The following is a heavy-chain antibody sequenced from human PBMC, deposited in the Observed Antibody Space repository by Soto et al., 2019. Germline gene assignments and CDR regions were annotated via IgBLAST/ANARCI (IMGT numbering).Heavy chain of an antibody. J-gene: IGHJ6*02. Sequence: QVQLQESGPGLVKPSQTLSLTCTVSGGSISSGGYYWSWIRQHPGKGLEWIGYIYYSGSTYYNPSLKSRVTISVDTSKNQFSLQLSSVTAADTAVYYCARATMVRDEDYYYGMDVWGQGTTVTVSS. V-gene: IGHV4-31*03. CDR1: GGSISSGGYY. CDR3: ARATMVRDEDYYYGMDV. CDR2: IYYSGST. D-gene: IGHD3-10*01.